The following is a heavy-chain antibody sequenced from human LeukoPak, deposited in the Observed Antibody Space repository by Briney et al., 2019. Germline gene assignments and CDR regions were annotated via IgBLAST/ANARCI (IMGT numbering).Heavy chain of an antibody. Sequence: SGGSLRLSRSASGFTLTNAWMSWVRQAPGKGLEWVGRIKSKTDGGTTDYAAPVKGRFSISRDDSKNTLYLQMNSLKSEDTAVYYCQGGRFWGQGTLVTVSS. V-gene: IGHV3-15*01. CDR3: QGGRF. CDR1: GFTLTNAW. J-gene: IGHJ4*02. D-gene: IGHD1-26*01. CDR2: IKSKTDGGTT.